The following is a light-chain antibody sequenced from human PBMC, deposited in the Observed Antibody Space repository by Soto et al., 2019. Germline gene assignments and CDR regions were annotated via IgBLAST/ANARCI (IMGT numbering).Light chain of an antibody. CDR3: QQRSNWPPTWT. V-gene: IGKV3-11*01. J-gene: IGKJ1*01. CDR1: RSVSSY. Sequence: EIVLTQSPATLSLSPGERATLSCRASRSVSSYLAWYQQKPGQAPRLLIYDASNRATGIPARFSVSGSGTDFTLTISNLEPEDFAVYYCQQRSNWPPTWTFGQGTKVEIK. CDR2: DAS.